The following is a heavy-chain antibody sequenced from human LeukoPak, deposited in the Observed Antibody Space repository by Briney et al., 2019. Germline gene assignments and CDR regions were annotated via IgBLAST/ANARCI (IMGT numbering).Heavy chain of an antibody. CDR2: ISGSGGST. CDR1: GFTFSSYA. CDR3: AEWELRVDY. D-gene: IGHD1-26*01. J-gene: IGHJ4*02. V-gene: IGHV3-23*01. Sequence: HPGGSLRLSCAASGFTFSSYAMSWVRQAPGKGLEWVSAISGSGGSTYYADSVKGWFTISRDNSKNTLYLQMNSLRAEDTAVYYCAEWELRVDYWGQGTLVTVSS.